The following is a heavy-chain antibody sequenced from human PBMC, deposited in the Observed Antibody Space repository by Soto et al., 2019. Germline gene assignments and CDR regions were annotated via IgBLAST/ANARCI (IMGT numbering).Heavy chain of an antibody. CDR2: ISFDGNNR. D-gene: IGHD3-3*01. Sequence: QVQLVASGGGAVQPGTSLRLSCAGSGFAFNNYAMHWIRQAPGKGLEWVATISFDGNNRYYGDSVRGRFAVSKDNPTNTLYLQLNDVRHEDTGVYFCAKLMGSKRRFGWFDPWGQGTLVRVSA. J-gene: IGHJ5*02. CDR1: GFAFNNYA. V-gene: IGHV3-33*03. CDR3: AKLMGSKRRFGWFDP.